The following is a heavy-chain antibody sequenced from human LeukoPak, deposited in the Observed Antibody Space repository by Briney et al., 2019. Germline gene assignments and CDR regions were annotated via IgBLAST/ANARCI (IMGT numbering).Heavy chain of an antibody. CDR2: IIPIFGTA. Sequence: SVKVSCKASGGTFSSYAISWVRQAPGQGLEWMGGIIPIFGTANYAQKFQGRVTITADESTSTAYMELSSLRSEDTAVYYCAIAHDSSGRNYYMDVWGKGTTVTVSS. J-gene: IGHJ6*03. D-gene: IGHD3-22*01. CDR3: AIAHDSSGRNYYMDV. V-gene: IGHV1-69*13. CDR1: GGTFSSYA.